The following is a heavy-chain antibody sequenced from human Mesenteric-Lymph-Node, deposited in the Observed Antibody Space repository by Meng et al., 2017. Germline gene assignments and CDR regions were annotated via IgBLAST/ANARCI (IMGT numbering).Heavy chain of an antibody. J-gene: IGHJ4*02. D-gene: IGHD2-21*02. CDR3: AKSSLHAGTLYFDS. CDR1: GYSFTTYG. V-gene: IGHV1-3*01. Sequence: QVQRVQSGAEVKNPGASGKDSGKTSGYSFTTYGIHWVRQAPGQSLEWMGWVNAASGNTRYSQKFQDRVTINRDTSASSAYMEVSSLRSEDTAVYYCAKSSLHAGTLYFDSWGQGTLVTVSS. CDR2: VNAASGNT.